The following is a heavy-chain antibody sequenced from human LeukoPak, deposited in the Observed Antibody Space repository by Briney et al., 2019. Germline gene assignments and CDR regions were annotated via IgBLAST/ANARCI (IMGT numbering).Heavy chain of an antibody. CDR2: IYYSGST. CDR3: ARDGPVRAFDI. Sequence: SETLSLTCTVSGGSISSGGYYWSWIRQHPGKGLEWIGYIYYSGSTYYNPSLKSRVTISVDTSKNQFSLKLSSVTAADTAVYYCARDGPVRAFDIWGQGTMVTVSS. V-gene: IGHV4-31*03. J-gene: IGHJ3*02. CDR1: GGSISSGGYY.